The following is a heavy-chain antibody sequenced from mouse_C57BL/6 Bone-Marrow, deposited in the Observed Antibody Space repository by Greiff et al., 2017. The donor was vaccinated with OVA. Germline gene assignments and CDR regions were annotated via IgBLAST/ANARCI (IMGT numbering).Heavy chain of an antibody. CDR2: IDPSDSYT. Sequence: QVQLQQSGAELVMPGASVKLSCKASGYTFTSYWMHWVKQRPGQGLEWIGEIDPSDSYTNYNQKFKGKSTLTVDKSSSTAYMQLSSLTSEDSAVYYCAREGYDPFAYWGQGTLVTVSA. CDR3: AREGYDPFAY. CDR1: GYTFTSYW. D-gene: IGHD2-3*01. V-gene: IGHV1-69*01. J-gene: IGHJ3*01.